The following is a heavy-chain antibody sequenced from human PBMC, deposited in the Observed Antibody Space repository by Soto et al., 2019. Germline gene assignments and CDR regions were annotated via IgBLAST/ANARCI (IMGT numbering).Heavy chain of an antibody. V-gene: IGHV3-23*01. CDR1: GLTFSSYA. Sequence: WGLLRLSWAASGLTFSSYAMSWVRQAPGKGLEWVSTISGNSGSTYYADSVKGRFTISRDNSKNTLYLQMNSLRAEDTSVYYCAKAYYDFWSPFDYWGQGTLVTVSS. CDR3: AKAYYDFWSPFDY. D-gene: IGHD3-3*01. CDR2: ISGNSGST. J-gene: IGHJ4*02.